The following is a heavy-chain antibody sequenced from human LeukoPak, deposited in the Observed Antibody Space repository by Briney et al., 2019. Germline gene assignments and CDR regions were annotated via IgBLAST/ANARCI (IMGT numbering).Heavy chain of an antibody. CDR2: ISAYNGNT. J-gene: IGHJ6*02. Sequence: ASVKVSCKASGYTFTSYGISWVRQAPGQRLEWMGWISAYNGNTNYAQKLQGRVTMTTDTSTSTAYMELRSLRSDDTAVYYCARGMVRGVIQNYYYGMDVGGQGTTVTVP. V-gene: IGHV1-18*01. D-gene: IGHD3-10*01. CDR1: GYTFTSYG. CDR3: ARGMVRGVIQNYYYGMDV.